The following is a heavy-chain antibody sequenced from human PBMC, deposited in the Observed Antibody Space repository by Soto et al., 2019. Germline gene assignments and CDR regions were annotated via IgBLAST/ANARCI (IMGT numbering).Heavy chain of an antibody. CDR2: ISYDGSNK. V-gene: IGHV3-30-3*01. CDR3: ARDILPADPQWLANYYYYYGIDV. D-gene: IGHD3-22*01. J-gene: IGHJ6*02. CDR1: GFTFSSYA. Sequence: QVQLVESGGGVVQPGRSLRLSCAASGFTFSSYAMHWVRQAPGKGLEWVAVISYDGSNKYYADSVKGRFTISRDNSKNTLYLQMNSRRAEDTAVYYCARDILPADPQWLANYYYYYGIDVWGQGTTVTVSS.